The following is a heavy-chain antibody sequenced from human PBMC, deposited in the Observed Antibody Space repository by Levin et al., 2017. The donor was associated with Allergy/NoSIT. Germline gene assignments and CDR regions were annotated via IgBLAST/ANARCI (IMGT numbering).Heavy chain of an antibody. CDR1: GFTFDDYA. CDR3: ARMVAAAGPGYFDY. CDR2: ISWNSCSI. V-gene: IGHV3-9*01. D-gene: IGHD6-13*01. J-gene: IGHJ4*02. Sequence: PGGSLRLSCAASGFTFDDYAMHWVRQAPGKGLEWVSGISWNSCSIGYADSVKGRFTISRDNAKNSLYLQMNSLRAEDTALYYCARMVAAAGPGYFDYWGQGTLVTVSS.